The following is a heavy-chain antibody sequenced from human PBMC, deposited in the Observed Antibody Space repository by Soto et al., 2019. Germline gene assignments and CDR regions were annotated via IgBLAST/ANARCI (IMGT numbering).Heavy chain of an antibody. Sequence: QVQLVESGGGVVQPGRSLRLSCAASGFTFSSYAMHWVRQAPGKGLEWVAVISYDGSNKYYADSVKGRFTISRDNSKNTLYLQMNSVSAEDTAVYYCARDGYNEGHDYWGQGTLVTVSS. D-gene: IGHD5-12*01. J-gene: IGHJ4*02. V-gene: IGHV3-30-3*01. CDR1: GFTFSSYA. CDR2: ISYDGSNK. CDR3: ARDGYNEGHDY.